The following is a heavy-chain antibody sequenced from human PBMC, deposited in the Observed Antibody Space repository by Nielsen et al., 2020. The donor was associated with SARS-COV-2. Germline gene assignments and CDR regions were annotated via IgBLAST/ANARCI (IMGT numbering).Heavy chain of an antibody. Sequence: GGSLRLSCAASGFTFSSYAMHWVRQAPGKGLEWVAVISYDGSNKYYADSVKGRFTISRDNSKNTLYLQMNSLRAEDTAVYYCARDVGYSSSWRYYYSMDVWGQGTTVTVSS. CDR1: GFTFSSYA. J-gene: IGHJ6*02. CDR2: ISYDGSNK. CDR3: ARDVGYSSSWRYYYSMDV. D-gene: IGHD6-13*01. V-gene: IGHV3-30-3*01.